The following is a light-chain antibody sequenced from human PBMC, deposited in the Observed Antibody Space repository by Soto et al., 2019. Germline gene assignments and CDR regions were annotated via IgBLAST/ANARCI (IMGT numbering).Light chain of an antibody. CDR1: QSVTDNY. Sequence: EIVLTQSPATLSLSPGERATLSCRASQSVTDNYLAWYQQKPGQAPRLVISGASSRTSGIPDRFSASGSGTDFTLTISRLEPEDFAVYYCQQYGSSGITFGQGTRLEIK. V-gene: IGKV3-20*01. CDR3: QQYGSSGIT. J-gene: IGKJ5*01. CDR2: GAS.